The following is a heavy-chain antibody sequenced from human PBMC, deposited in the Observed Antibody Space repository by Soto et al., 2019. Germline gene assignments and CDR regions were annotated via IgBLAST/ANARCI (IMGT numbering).Heavy chain of an antibody. D-gene: IGHD1-1*01. Sequence: QVQLVQSGAEVKKPGSSVRVSCKTSGDTFSRYTVNWVRQAPRQGLEWMGGIIPRFGTTNYAPTVQDRVTITADESMNTVYRELSSLRSEDTALYYCARGRGLYNSGRSQLDYWGQGTLVTVSS. CDR1: GDTFSRYT. J-gene: IGHJ4*02. CDR2: IIPRFGTT. V-gene: IGHV1-69*01. CDR3: ARGRGLYNSGRSQLDY.